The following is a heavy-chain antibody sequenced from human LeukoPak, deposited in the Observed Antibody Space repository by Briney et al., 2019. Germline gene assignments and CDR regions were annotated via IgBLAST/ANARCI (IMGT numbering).Heavy chain of an antibody. V-gene: IGHV3-48*01. CDR1: GFTLSDFN. J-gene: IGHJ2*01. D-gene: IGHD2-8*02. Sequence: PGGSLRLSCAASGFTLSDFNMNWVRQAPGKGLEWVSYISSSSSTMSYADSVKGRFTISIDNAGNSLYLQMNSLRAEDTAVYYCARGLHIILLGWYFDLWGRGTLVTVSS. CDR2: ISSSSSTM. CDR3: ARGLHIILLGWYFDL.